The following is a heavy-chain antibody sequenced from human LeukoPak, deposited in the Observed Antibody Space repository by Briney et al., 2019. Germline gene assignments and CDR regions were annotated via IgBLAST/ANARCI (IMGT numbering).Heavy chain of an antibody. CDR2: IYTNGNT. CDR1: GGSISSYY. Sequence: SETLSLTCTVSGGSISSYYWSWIRQPPGKGLEWIGRIYTNGNTNYNPSLKSRLTMSVDTSKNQFSLKLSSVTAADTAVYYCARDTSGSYSGFDYWGQGTLVTVSS. D-gene: IGHD1-26*01. J-gene: IGHJ4*02. CDR3: ARDTSGSYSGFDY. V-gene: IGHV4-4*07.